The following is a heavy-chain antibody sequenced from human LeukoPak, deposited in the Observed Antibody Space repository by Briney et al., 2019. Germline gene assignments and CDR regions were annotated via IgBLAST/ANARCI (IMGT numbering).Heavy chain of an antibody. CDR2: IYHSGST. J-gene: IGHJ3*02. Sequence: SQTLSLTCAASGGSISSGGYPWSWIRQPPGKGLEWIGYIYHSGSTYYNPSLKSRVTISVDRSKNQFSLKLSSVTAADTAVYYCARLGIRRAFDIWGQGTMVTVSS. V-gene: IGHV4-30-2*01. CDR3: ARLGIRRAFDI. CDR1: GGSISSGGYP.